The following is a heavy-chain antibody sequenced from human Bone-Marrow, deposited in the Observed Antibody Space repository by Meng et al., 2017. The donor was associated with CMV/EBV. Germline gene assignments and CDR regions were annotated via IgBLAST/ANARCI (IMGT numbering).Heavy chain of an antibody. D-gene: IGHD2-8*02. Sequence: ASVKVSCKASGYTFTGYYMHWVRQAPGQGLEWMGWISAYNGNTNYAQKPQGRVTMTTDTSTSTAYMELRSLRSDDTAVYYCARDESWWSFDDWGQGTLVTVSS. CDR1: GYTFTGYY. V-gene: IGHV1-18*04. J-gene: IGHJ4*02. CDR2: ISAYNGNT. CDR3: ARDESWWSFDD.